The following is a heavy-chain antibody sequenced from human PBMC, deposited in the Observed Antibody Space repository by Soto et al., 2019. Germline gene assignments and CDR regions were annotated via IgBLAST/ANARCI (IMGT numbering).Heavy chain of an antibody. J-gene: IGHJ3*02. CDR3: ARAFEWLVRDDAFDI. Sequence: PGGSLRLSCAASGFTFSDYYMSWIRQAPGKGLEWVSYISSSGITIYYADSVKGRFTISRDNAKNSLYLQMNSLRAEDTAVYYCARAFEWLVRDDAFDIWGQGTMVTVSS. CDR1: GFTFSDYY. CDR2: ISSSGITI. D-gene: IGHD6-19*01. V-gene: IGHV3-11*01.